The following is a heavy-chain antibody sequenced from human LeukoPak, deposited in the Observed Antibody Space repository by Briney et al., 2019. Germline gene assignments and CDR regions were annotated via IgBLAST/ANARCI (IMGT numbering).Heavy chain of an antibody. CDR2: ISAYNGNT. D-gene: IGHD2-2*01. J-gene: IGHJ4*02. Sequence: ASVKVSCKASGYTFTSYGISWVRQAPGQGLEWMGWISAYNGNTNYAQKLQGRVTMTTDTSTSTAYMELRSLRSDDTAVYYCARYLKKYQPTYFDYWGQGTLVTVSS. V-gene: IGHV1-18*04. CDR3: ARYLKKYQPTYFDY. CDR1: GYTFTSYG.